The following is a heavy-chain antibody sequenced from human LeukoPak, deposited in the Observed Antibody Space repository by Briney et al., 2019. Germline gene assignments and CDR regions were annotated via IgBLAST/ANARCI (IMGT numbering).Heavy chain of an antibody. D-gene: IGHD5-18*01. J-gene: IGHJ4*02. CDR3: ARQNVDTACFDY. V-gene: IGHV4-30-2*01. Sequence: SETLSLTCAVSGSSISSGGYSWSWIRQPPGKGLEWIGYIYHSGSTYYNPSLKSRVTISVDRSKNQFSLKLSSVTAADTAVYYCARQNVDTACFDYWGQGTLVTVSS. CDR1: GSSISSGGYS. CDR2: IYHSGST.